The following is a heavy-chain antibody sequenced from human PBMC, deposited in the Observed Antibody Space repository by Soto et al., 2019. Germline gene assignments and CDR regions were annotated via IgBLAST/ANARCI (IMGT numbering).Heavy chain of an antibody. CDR2: ISANGGKT. CDR3: GTKGGGSGEEVYSFAP. Sequence: PGGSLRRSCVASGFTFSNYAISWIRPAPGKGLEWVSLISANGGKTYHADSVKGRFTITRDNSKNTVYLQMSSLRAEDTALYHCGTKGGGSGEEVYSFAPWGRGPLVPVSP. J-gene: IGHJ5*02. CDR1: GFTFSNYA. D-gene: IGHD3-10*01. V-gene: IGHV3-23*01.